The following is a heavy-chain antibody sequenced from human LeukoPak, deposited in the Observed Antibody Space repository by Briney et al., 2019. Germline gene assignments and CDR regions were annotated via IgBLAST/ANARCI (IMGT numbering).Heavy chain of an antibody. CDR1: GFTFSDYF. D-gene: IGHD2-21*02. CDR2: ISRSSGGI. CDR3: ASGDSGFDY. Sequence: GGSLRLACAASGFTFSDYFMNWVRQAPVKGLEWISYISRSSGGISYADSVKCRFTISRDNAKNSLYLQMNSLRAEDTAVYYCASGDSGFDYCGQGALVTVSS. J-gene: IGHJ4*02. V-gene: IGHV3-48*01.